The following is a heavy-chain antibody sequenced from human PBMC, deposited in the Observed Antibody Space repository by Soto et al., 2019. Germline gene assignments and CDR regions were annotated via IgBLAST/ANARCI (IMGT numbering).Heavy chain of an antibody. J-gene: IGHJ6*03. D-gene: IGHD3-10*01. V-gene: IGHV6-1*01. Sequence: SQTLSLTCAISGDSVSSNSAAWNWIRQSPSRGLEWLGRTYYRSKLYNDYAVSVKSRITINPDTSKNQFSLQLNSVTPEDTAVYYCARDFLRGDPPYYYYYMDVWGKGTTVTVSS. CDR3: ARDFLRGDPPYYYYYMDV. CDR2: TYYRSKLYN. CDR1: GDSVSSNSAA.